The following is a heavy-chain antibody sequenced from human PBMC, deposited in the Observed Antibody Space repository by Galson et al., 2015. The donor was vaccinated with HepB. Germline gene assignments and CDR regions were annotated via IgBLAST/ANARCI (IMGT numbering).Heavy chain of an antibody. CDR2: ISYDGSNK. CDR1: GFTFSSYA. CDR3: ARDTDGGNVDY. Sequence: SLRLSCAASGFTFSSYAMHWVRQAPGKGLGWVAVISYDGSNKYYADSVKGRFTISRDNSKNTLYLQMNSLRAEDTAVYYCARDTDGGNVDYWGQGTLVTVSS. D-gene: IGHD4-23*01. J-gene: IGHJ4*02. V-gene: IGHV3-30-3*01.